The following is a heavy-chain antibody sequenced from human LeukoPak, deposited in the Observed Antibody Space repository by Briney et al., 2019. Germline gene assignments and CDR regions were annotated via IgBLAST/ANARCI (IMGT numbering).Heavy chain of an antibody. Sequence: SETLSLTCTVSGGSISSSSYFWGWIRQPPGKGLEWIGSIYYSGSTYYNPSLKSRVTLSVDTSKNQFSLKLSSVTAADTAVYYCARRSLYGSGSFPLCFDYWGQGTLVTVSS. CDR2: IYYSGST. D-gene: IGHD3-10*01. V-gene: IGHV4-39*07. CDR1: GGSISSSSYF. CDR3: ARRSLYGSGSFPLCFDY. J-gene: IGHJ4*02.